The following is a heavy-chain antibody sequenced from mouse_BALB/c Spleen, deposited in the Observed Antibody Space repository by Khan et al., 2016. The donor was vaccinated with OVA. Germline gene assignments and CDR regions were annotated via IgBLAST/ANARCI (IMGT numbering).Heavy chain of an antibody. V-gene: IGHV1S137*01. CDR1: GYTFSDYA. J-gene: IGHJ4*01. CDR2: ISTYHGNT. Sequence: QVQLKQSGPELVRPGASVKISCKGSGYTFSDYAMHWVKQSHAKSLEWIGVISTYHGNTNYNQKFKGKATMTVDKSSSTAYMELARLTSEDSAIYYCARGFEGFYVMNYWGQGTSVTVSS. CDR3: ARGFEGFYVMNY.